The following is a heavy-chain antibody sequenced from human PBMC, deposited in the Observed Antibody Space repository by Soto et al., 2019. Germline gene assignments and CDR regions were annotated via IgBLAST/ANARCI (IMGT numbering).Heavy chain of an antibody. CDR1: GGSISSGAYY. J-gene: IGHJ4*02. Sequence: VQLQESGPGLVKPSQTLSLPCTVSGGSISSGAYYWSGISQPPGRGLEWIGNIYYSGSTYYNPSLMSRVTISVDTSKNQFSLKLSSVTAADTAVYYCARAQGSGFLVSWGQGTLVTVSS. CDR3: ARAQGSGFLVS. V-gene: IGHV4-30-4*01. D-gene: IGHD3-10*01. CDR2: IYYSGST.